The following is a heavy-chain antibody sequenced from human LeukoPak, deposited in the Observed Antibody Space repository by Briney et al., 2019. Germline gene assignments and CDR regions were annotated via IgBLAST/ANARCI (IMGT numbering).Heavy chain of an antibody. D-gene: IGHD3/OR15-3a*01. J-gene: IGHJ4*02. V-gene: IGHV3-30*18. Sequence: PGGSLRLSCAASGFTFSSYGMHWVRQAPGKGLEWVAVISYDESNEYYADSVKGRFTISRDNSKNTLYLQMNSLRAEDTAVYYCAKDLRTGYWDYYFDYWGQGTLVTVSS. CDR1: GFTFSSYG. CDR3: AKDLRTGYWDYYFDY. CDR2: ISYDESNE.